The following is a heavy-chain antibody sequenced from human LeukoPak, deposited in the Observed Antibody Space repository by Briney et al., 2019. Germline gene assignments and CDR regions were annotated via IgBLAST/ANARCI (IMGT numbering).Heavy chain of an antibody. J-gene: IGHJ4*02. CDR1: GGSISSSSSY. D-gene: IGHD6-13*01. CDR2: MYYGGGT. V-gene: IGHV4-39*07. CDR3: ARADWQQLAYYFDY. Sequence: MTSETLSLTCTVSGGSISSSSSYRGWIRQPPGKGLEWIGSMYYGGGTYYNPSLKSRVTISVDTSKNQFSLKLSSVTAADTAVYYCARADWQQLAYYFDYWGQGTLVTVSS.